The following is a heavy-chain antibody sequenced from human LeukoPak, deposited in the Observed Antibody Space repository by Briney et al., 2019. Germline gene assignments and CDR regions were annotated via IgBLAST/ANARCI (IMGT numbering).Heavy chain of an antibody. V-gene: IGHV1-69*04. J-gene: IGHJ6*02. CDR3: ARDVVGAEHYYYYYGMDV. Sequence: SVKVSCKASGGTFSSYAISWVRQAPGQGLEWMGRIIPILGIANYAQKFQGRVTITADKSTSTAYKELSSLRSEDTAVYYCARDVVGAEHYYYYYGMDVWGQGTTVTVSS. CDR2: IIPILGIA. D-gene: IGHD1-26*01. CDR1: GGTFSSYA.